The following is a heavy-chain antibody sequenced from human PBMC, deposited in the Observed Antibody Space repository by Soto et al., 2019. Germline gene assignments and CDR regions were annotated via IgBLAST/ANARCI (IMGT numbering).Heavy chain of an antibody. V-gene: IGHV3-30*02. J-gene: IGHJ1*01. Sequence: QVQLVEAGGGVVQPGGSLRLSCAASGFMFGDHGMHWVRQAPGKGLEWVAVIGFDGNNIYYADSVKGRFTISRDNSKNTLYLAMHSLRSEDTAIYYCAKDLYGISSGHWGQGTLVTVST. CDR1: GFMFGDHG. D-gene: IGHD6-6*01. CDR2: IGFDGNNI. CDR3: AKDLYGISSGH.